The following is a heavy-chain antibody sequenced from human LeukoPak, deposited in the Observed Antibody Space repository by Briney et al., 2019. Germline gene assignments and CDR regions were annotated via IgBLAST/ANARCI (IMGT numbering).Heavy chain of an antibody. D-gene: IGHD5-18*01. V-gene: IGHV3-74*01. CDR1: GFTFSNYW. CDR3: ARDWRGSTYGYFDL. CDR2: INSDGSFT. Sequence: GGSLRLSCAPSGFTFSNYWMHWVRQAPGKGLVWVSRINSDGSFTSYADPVKGRFTISRDNAKNTLYLQMNSLRAEDTAVYYCARDWRGSTYGYFDLWGQGTLVTVSS. J-gene: IGHJ5*02.